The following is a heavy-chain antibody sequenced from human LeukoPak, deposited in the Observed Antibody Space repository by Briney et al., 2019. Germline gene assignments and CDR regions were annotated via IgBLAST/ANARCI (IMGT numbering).Heavy chain of an antibody. CDR2: ISSSSSTI. CDR3: AKNEQLDYFDY. D-gene: IGHD6-13*01. V-gene: IGHV3-48*01. J-gene: IGHJ4*02. Sequence: GGSLRLSCAASGFTFSSYSMNWVRQAPGKGLEWVSYISSSSSTIYYADSVKGRFTISRDNSKNTLYLQMNSLRAEDTAVYYCAKNEQLDYFDYWGQGTLVTVSS. CDR1: GFTFSSYS.